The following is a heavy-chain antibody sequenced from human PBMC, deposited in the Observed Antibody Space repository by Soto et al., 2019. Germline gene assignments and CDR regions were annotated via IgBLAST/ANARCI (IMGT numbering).Heavy chain of an antibody. CDR3: ARAPNYDFWSGYTPYYYYFMDV. J-gene: IGHJ6*03. CDR1: GFTFSRYG. D-gene: IGHD3-3*01. Sequence: TGGSLRLSCAASGFTFSRYGMHWVRQAPGKGLEWVAVIWYDGSNKYYADSVKGRFTISRDNSKNTLYLQMNSLRAEDTAVYYCARAPNYDFWSGYTPYYYYFMDVWGKGTTVTVSS. V-gene: IGHV3-33*01. CDR2: IWYDGSNK.